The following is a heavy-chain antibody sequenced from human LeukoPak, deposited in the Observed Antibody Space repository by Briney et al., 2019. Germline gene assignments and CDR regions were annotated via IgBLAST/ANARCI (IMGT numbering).Heavy chain of an antibody. V-gene: IGHV4-59*01. Sequence: SETLALTCTVSGGSIRTYYWSWIRQPPGKGLEWIGFIYYSGSTKYNPSLKSRVTISVDTFKNQFSLKLSSVTAADTAVYYCARAHSYVGYAEADYLGQGTLVTVSS. CDR1: GGSIRTYY. CDR3: ARAHSYVGYAEADY. CDR2: IYYSGST. D-gene: IGHD5-12*01. J-gene: IGHJ4*02.